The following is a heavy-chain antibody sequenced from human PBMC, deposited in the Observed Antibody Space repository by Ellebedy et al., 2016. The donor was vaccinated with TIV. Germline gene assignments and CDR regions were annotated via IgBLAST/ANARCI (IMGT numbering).Heavy chain of an antibody. Sequence: GESLKISCAASGFTFSTYWMYWVRQAPGKGPEWVANIKQGGSEKYYVDSVKGRFTISRDNAKNSLYLQMNSLRAEDTAVYYCARGPATIFGVVKPLDYWGQGTLVTVSS. CDR2: IKQGGSEK. CDR3: ARGPATIFGVVKPLDY. V-gene: IGHV3-7*01. CDR1: GFTFSTYW. D-gene: IGHD3-3*01. J-gene: IGHJ4*02.